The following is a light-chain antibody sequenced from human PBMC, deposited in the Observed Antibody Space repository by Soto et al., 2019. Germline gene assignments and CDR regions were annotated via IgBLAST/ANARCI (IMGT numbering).Light chain of an antibody. CDR3: QQRADWPIT. CDR2: DAS. V-gene: IGKV3-11*01. Sequence: EIVLTHSPATLSLSPGERVALSCWSSHSISIYLALYQQKPGQAPRLLIYDASNRATGIPARFSGSGSGTDFTLTISSLEPDDFAVYYCQQRADWPITFGQGTRMDIK. J-gene: IGKJ5*01. CDR1: HSISIY.